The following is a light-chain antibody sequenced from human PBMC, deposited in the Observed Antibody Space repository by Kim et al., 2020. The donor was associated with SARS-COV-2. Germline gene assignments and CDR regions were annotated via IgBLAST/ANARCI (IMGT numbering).Light chain of an antibody. CDR2: KVS. J-gene: IGKJ1*01. Sequence: DVVMTQSPLSLPVTLGQPASISCRSSQSLVYSDGNTYLSWFQQRPGQSPRQLIYKVSNRDSGVPERFSGGGSGTDFTLTIRRVEAEDVGVYYCMQAKQGQRTFGQGKKVDIK. V-gene: IGKV2-30*01. CDR3: MQAKQGQRT. CDR1: QSLVYSDGNTY.